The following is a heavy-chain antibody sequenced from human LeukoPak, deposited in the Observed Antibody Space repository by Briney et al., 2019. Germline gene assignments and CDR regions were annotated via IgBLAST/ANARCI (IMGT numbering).Heavy chain of an antibody. CDR2: VGISSGNT. CDR3: ARDHRYAFDN. CDR1: GFTFSDYS. J-gene: IGHJ4*02. D-gene: IGHD5-12*01. V-gene: IGHV3-48*04. Sequence: GGSLRLSCAASGFTFSDYSLNWVRQAPGKGLEWISYVGISSGNTKYADSVKGRFTISGDSAKNSVFLQMNSLRVEDTAVYYCARDHRYAFDNWGQGTLVTVSS.